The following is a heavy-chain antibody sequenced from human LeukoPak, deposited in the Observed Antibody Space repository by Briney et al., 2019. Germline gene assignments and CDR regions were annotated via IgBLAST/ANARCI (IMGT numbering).Heavy chain of an antibody. CDR3: AREYYYGLGNPGRFDP. J-gene: IGHJ5*02. V-gene: IGHV4-59*01. CDR2: IYYSGST. D-gene: IGHD3-10*01. CDR1: GGSITNYY. Sequence: SSETLSLTCTVSGGSITNYYWSWIRQPPGKELEWIGYIYYSGSTNYNPPLKSRVTISVDTSKNQFSLKLSSVTAADTAVYYCAREYYYGLGNPGRFDPWGQGTLVTVSS.